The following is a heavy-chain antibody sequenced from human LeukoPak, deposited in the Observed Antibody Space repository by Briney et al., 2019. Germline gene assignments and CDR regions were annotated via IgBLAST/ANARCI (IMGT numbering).Heavy chain of an antibody. D-gene: IGHD5-12*01. V-gene: IGHV3-23*01. J-gene: IGHJ4*02. Sequence: PGGSLRLSCAASGITFNNYGMSWVRQAQGKGLGWVSSISDGGYHRFYADSVRGRFTISRDNSKNTLYLQMDSLRAEDTAVYYCAKVISSFSGYDSYWGQGTLVTVSS. CDR2: ISDGGYHR. CDR3: AKVISSFSGYDSY. CDR1: GITFNNYG.